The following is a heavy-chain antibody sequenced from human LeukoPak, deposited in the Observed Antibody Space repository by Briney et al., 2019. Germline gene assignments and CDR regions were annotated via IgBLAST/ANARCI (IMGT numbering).Heavy chain of an antibody. V-gene: IGHV4-34*01. J-gene: IGHJ6*03. CDR3: ARGPLYYDFWSGYKTHYMDV. CDR2: INHSGST. CDR1: GGSFSGYY. D-gene: IGHD3-3*01. Sequence: PSETLSLTCAVYGGSFSGYYWSWIRQPPGKGLEWIGEINHSGSTNYNPSLKSRVTISVDTSKNQFSLKLSSVTAADTAVYYCARGPLYYDFWSGYKTHYMDVWGKGTTVTVSS.